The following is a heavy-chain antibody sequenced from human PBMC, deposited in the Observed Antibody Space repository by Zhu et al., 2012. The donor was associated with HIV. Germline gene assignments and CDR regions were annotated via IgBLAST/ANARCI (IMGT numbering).Heavy chain of an antibody. J-gene: IGHJ4*02. CDR2: VYHNGRT. CDR1: SFSITSSYY. V-gene: IGHV4-38-2*02. D-gene: IGHD6-19*01. CDR3: ARHSRSFNGWPKFDF. Sequence: QVQLQESGPGLVKPSETLSLTCTVSSFSITSSYYWGWVRQSSGKGLEWIGTVYHNGRTFYNPSLESRVTISVDTSKNQFSLKLRSVTAADTAVYFCARHSRSFNGWPKFDFWGQGTLVTVSS.